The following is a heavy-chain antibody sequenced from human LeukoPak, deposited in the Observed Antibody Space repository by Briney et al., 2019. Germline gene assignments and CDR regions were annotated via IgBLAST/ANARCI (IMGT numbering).Heavy chain of an antibody. V-gene: IGHV1-46*01. CDR1: GYSFTSNY. CDR3: ARDQEAFDY. J-gene: IGHJ4*02. Sequence: ASVKVSCKASGYSFTSNYIHWVRQAPGQGLEWMGMIYPRDGSTSYAQKFQGRVTVTRDTSTSTAHMALSGLRSEDTAVYYCARDQEAFDYWGQRTLVTVSS. CDR2: IYPRDGST.